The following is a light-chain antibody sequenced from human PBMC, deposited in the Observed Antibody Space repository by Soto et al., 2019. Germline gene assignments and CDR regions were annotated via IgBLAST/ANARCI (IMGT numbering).Light chain of an antibody. CDR2: KAS. V-gene: IGKV1-5*03. J-gene: IGKJ1*01. CDR1: QSISIW. CDR3: QQYSTYTPRT. Sequence: DIQMTQSPSTLSASVGDRVTITCRASQSISIWLAWYQQKPGKVPKILIYKASSLESGVPSRFSGSGSGTEFTLTISSLQPDDFATYYCQQYSTYTPRTFGQGTKVEIK.